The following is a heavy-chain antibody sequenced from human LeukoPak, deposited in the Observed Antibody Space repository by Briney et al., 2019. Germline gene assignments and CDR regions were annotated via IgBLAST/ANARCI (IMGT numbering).Heavy chain of an antibody. J-gene: IGHJ4*02. D-gene: IGHD3-3*02. Sequence: GGSLRLSCAASGFTFSSYAISWVRQAPGKGLEWVSAISGSGGSTYYADSVKGRFTISRDNSKNTLYLQMKSLRAEDTAVYYCAKHLWAFNPTFDYWGQGTLVTVSS. CDR1: GFTFSSYA. CDR2: ISGSGGST. V-gene: IGHV3-23*01. CDR3: AKHLWAFNPTFDY.